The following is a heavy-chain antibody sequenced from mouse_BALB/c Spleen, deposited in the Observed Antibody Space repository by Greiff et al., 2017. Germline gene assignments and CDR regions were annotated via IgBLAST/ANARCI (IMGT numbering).Heavy chain of an antibody. Sequence: QVQLKQSGPGLVAPSQSLSITCTVSGFSLTSYGVHWVRQPPGKGLEWLGVIWAGGSTNYNSALMSRLSISKDNSKSQVFLKMNSLQTDDTAMYYCARDGGNYEGFAYWGQGTLVTVSA. CDR3: ARDGGNYEGFAY. CDR2: IWAGGST. D-gene: IGHD2-1*01. J-gene: IGHJ3*01. CDR1: GFSLTSYG. V-gene: IGHV2-9*02.